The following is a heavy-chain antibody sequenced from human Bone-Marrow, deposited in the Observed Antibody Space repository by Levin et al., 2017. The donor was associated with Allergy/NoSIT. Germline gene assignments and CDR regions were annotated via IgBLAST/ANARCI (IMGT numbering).Heavy chain of an antibody. V-gene: IGHV5-51*01. CDR3: ARHGDERASLNPYFAYGLDV. CDR1: GSSFTTYW. D-gene: IGHD2/OR15-2a*01. Sequence: GGSLRLSCKASGSSFTTYWIGWVRQMPGKGLEWMGIIYPDDSDTRYSPSFQGQVTISADKSIRTAYLQWNTLRASDPAIYYCARHGDERASLNPYFAYGLDVWGQGTTVTVSS. J-gene: IGHJ6*02. CDR2: IYPDDSDT.